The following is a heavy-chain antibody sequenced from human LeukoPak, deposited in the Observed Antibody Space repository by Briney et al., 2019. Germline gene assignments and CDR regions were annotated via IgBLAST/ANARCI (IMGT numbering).Heavy chain of an antibody. CDR3: ASGPGWLDP. CDR2: ISRIGNTI. CDR1: GFTFSTYS. V-gene: IGHV3-48*04. J-gene: IGHJ5*02. Sequence: QSGGSLRLSCAASGFTFSTYSMNWVRQAPGKGLEWVSYISRIGNTIYYADSVKGRFTISRDNAKNSLYLQMNSLRAEDTAVYYCASGPGWLDPWGQGSLVTVSS.